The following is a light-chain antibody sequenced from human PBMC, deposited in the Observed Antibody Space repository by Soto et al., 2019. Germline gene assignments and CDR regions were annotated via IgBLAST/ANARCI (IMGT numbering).Light chain of an antibody. V-gene: IGKV3-20*01. Sequence: EIVLTQSPATLSLSPGERATLSCTASQSVSSSSLAWYQQRPGQPPTLLIYVASIRPTGIPNRFSGSGSGTDFTLTISRLEPDDFAVYYCQQYASSPVTFGQGTKVEIK. J-gene: IGKJ1*01. CDR3: QQYASSPVT. CDR2: VAS. CDR1: QSVSSSS.